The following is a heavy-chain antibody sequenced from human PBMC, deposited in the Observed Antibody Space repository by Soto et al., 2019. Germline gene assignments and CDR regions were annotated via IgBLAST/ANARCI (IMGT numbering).Heavy chain of an antibody. CDR1: GGTFSSYV. V-gene: IGHV1-69*04. CDR3: ARDRSLNNAAVGMAH. D-gene: IGHD6-13*01. Sequence: QVQLVQSGAEVKKPGSSVKVSCKASGGTFSSYVVTWVRQAPGQGLEWMGRIIPVFGITDYAPKFQGRVTITADKSTATAYMELSSLRPVDTAIYYCARDRSLNNAAVGMAHWRQGSLVTVSS. CDR2: IIPVFGIT. J-gene: IGHJ4*02.